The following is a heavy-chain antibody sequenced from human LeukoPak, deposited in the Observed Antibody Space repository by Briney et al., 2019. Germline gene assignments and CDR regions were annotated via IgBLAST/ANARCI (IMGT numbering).Heavy chain of an antibody. Sequence: PGGSLRLSCAASGFTFSSYGMHWVRQAPGKGLEWVAFIRYDGSNKYYADSVKGRFTISRDNSKNTLYLQMNSLRAEDTAVYYCAKDVEAYYDILTSSSGIDYWGQGTLVTVSS. J-gene: IGHJ4*02. CDR2: IRYDGSNK. CDR3: AKDVEAYYDILTSSSGIDY. V-gene: IGHV3-30*02. CDR1: GFTFSSYG. D-gene: IGHD3-9*01.